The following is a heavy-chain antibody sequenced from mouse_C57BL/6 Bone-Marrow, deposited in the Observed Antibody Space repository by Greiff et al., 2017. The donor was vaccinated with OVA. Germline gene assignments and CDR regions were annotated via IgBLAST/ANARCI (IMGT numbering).Heavy chain of an antibody. CDR2: INPNYGTT. CDR3: ARSGYSNYGAY. D-gene: IGHD2-5*01. Sequence: VKLQQPGAELVKPGASVKISCKASGYSFTDYNMNWVKQSHGTSLEWIGDINPNYGTTSSNQKFKGKATLTVDKSSSTAYRQLNSLTSEDSAGEYCARSGYSNYGAYWGQGTLVTVSA. V-gene: IGHV1-39*01. CDR1: GYSFTDYN. J-gene: IGHJ3*01.